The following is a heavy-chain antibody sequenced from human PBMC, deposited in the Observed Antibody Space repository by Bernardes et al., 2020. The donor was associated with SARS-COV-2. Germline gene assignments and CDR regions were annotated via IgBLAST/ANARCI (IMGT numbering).Heavy chain of an antibody. CDR3: ARAWMGRGTADY. V-gene: IGHV3-74*01. D-gene: IGHD3-10*01. J-gene: IGHJ4*02. Sequence: GRSLRLSCAASGFTFKDFCMHWVRQAPGKGLVWVSLIRADGTAISYADSVKGRFTVSRDNAKNTLYLQMNSLRPEDTGVYYCARAWMGRGTADYWGQGTLVTVSS. CDR2: IRADGTAI. CDR1: GFTFKDFC.